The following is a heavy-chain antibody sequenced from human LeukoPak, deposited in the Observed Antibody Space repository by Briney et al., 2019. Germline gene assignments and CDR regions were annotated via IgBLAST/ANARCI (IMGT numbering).Heavy chain of an antibody. D-gene: IGHD3-22*01. Sequence: ETLSLTCTVSGGSINTNNRYWGWIRQPPGKGLEWIGSIYYTGSTFYNPSLKSLVTISVDTSKNQFSLRLSSVTAADTAVYYCASTSSGYSHYFDYWGQGTLVTVSS. V-gene: IGHV4-39*07. CDR3: ASTSSGYSHYFDY. CDR2: IYYTGST. CDR1: GGSINTNNRY. J-gene: IGHJ4*02.